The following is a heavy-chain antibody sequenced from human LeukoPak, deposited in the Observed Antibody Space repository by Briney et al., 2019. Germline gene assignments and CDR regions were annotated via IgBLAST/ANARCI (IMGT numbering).Heavy chain of an antibody. Sequence: SETLSLTCTVPGGSINSYYWSWIRQPAGKGLEWIGRMYSSGSSNYNPSVKSRVTMSIDTSKNQISLKLSSMTVADTAVYYCARESGGSYYSWFDPWGQGTLVTVSS. CDR2: MYSSGSS. J-gene: IGHJ5*02. D-gene: IGHD1-26*01. V-gene: IGHV4-4*07. CDR3: ARESGGSYYSWFDP. CDR1: GGSINSYY.